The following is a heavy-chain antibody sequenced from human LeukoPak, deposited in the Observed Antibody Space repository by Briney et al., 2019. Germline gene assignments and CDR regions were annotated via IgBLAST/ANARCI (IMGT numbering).Heavy chain of an antibody. CDR2: ISSSGSTI. CDR1: GFTFSSYA. D-gene: IGHD3-16*02. Sequence: GGSLRLSCAASGFTFSSYAMSWVRQAPGKGLEWVSYISSSGSTIYYADSVKGRFTISRDNAKNSLYLQVNSLRAEDTAVYYCARPQGMITFGGVIVPPSGYWGQGTLVTVSS. CDR3: ARPQGMITFGGVIVPPSGY. J-gene: IGHJ4*02. V-gene: IGHV3-48*04.